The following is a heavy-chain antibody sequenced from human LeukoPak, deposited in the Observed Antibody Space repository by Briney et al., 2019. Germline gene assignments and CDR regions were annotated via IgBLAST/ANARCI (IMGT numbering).Heavy chain of an antibody. D-gene: IGHD3-10*01. J-gene: IGHJ4*02. CDR2: ISSGSGYI. CDR1: GFTFSGYS. V-gene: IGHV3-21*01. Sequence: LGGSLRLSRAASGFTFSGYSLNWVRQAPGEGLEWGSSISSGSGYIYYADSVKGRFTTSRDNAKNSLYLQMNSLRAEDTAVYYCARDGEGTSLSFFDYWGLGTLVTVSA. CDR3: ARDGEGTSLSFFDY.